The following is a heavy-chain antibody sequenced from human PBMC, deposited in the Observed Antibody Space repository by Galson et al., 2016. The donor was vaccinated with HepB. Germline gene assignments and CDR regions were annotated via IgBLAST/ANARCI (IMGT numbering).Heavy chain of an antibody. CDR3: ARFEYSRPLAAFDI. J-gene: IGHJ3*02. CDR2: IYYSGST. D-gene: IGHD6-13*01. V-gene: IGHV4-31*03. CDR1: GGAIRSGDYY. Sequence: TLSLTCTVSGGAIRSGDYYWSWIRQHPGKGLEWIGYIYYSGSTYYNPSIKSRVTMSVDTSTNQFSLRLSSVTAADTALYYCARFEYSRPLAAFDIWGQGTAVTFSS.